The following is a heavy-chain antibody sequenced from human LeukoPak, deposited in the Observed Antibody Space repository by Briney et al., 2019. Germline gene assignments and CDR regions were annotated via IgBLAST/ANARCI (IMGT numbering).Heavy chain of an antibody. CDR1: GFTFSSYG. V-gene: IGHV3-33*01. CDR3: ARDRGLTLGMDV. CDR2: IWYDGSNK. D-gene: IGHD3/OR15-3a*01. J-gene: IGHJ6*02. Sequence: GGSLRLSCAAYGFTFSSYGMHWVRQAPGKGLEWVAVIWYDGSNKYYADSVKGRFTISRDNSKNTLYLQMNSLRAEDTAVYYCARDRGLTLGMDVWGQGTTVTVSS.